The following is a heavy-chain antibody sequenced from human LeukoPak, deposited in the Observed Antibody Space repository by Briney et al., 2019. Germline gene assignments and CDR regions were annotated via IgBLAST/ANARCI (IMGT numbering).Heavy chain of an antibody. CDR3: ARGRKRYCSSTSCYTVDY. V-gene: IGHV4-34*01. CDR1: GGSFSGYY. Sequence: SETLSLTCTVSGGSFSGYYWSWIRQPPGKGLEWIGEINHSGSTNYNPSLKSRVTISVDTSKNQFSLKLSSVTAADTAVYYCARGRKRYCSSTSCYTVDYWGQGTLVTVSP. J-gene: IGHJ4*02. CDR2: INHSGST. D-gene: IGHD2-2*02.